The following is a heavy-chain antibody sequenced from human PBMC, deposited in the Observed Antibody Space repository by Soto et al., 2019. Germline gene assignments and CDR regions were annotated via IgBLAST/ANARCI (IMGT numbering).Heavy chain of an antibody. V-gene: IGHV4-30-2*01. CDR2: VYHTGSA. CDR1: GGSITTAGYS. CDR3: ASRPFYYYGLDV. J-gene: IGHJ6*02. Sequence: TLSLTCTVSGGSITTAGYSWSWIQQPPGKALEWIGYVYHTGSAYPKPSLKSRVTISLDRSKNQFSLKMTSVTAADTALYYCASRPFYYYGLDVWGQGTTVTVSS.